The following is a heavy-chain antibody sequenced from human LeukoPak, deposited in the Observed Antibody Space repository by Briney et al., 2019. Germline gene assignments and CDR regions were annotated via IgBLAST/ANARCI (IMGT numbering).Heavy chain of an antibody. V-gene: IGHV4-4*07. D-gene: IGHD6-13*01. CDR3: ARGYKPASGKDGAFDI. Sequence: SETLSLTCTVSGDFINNFYWSWIRQPAGKGLEWIGRVYSSGTTDYNPSLKSRVSMSVDTSSNQFSLRLSSMTAADTALYYCARGYKPASGKDGAFDIWGQGTMVTVSS. J-gene: IGHJ3*02. CDR2: VYSSGTT. CDR1: GDFINNFY.